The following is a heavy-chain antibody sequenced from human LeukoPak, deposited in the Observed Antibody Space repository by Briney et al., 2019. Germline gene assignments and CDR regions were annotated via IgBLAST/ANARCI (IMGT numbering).Heavy chain of an antibody. CDR3: ARDPSSPLYRGSYSDY. J-gene: IGHJ4*02. CDR1: VFTFSSYW. D-gene: IGHD1-26*01. Sequence: GGSLRLSRAASVFTFSSYWMSWVRQAPGKGLEGVANIRQDGSEKYYVDSVKGRFTIARDNAKNSLYLQMNSLRAEDTAVYYCARDPSSPLYRGSYSDYWGQGTLVTVSS. V-gene: IGHV3-7*01. CDR2: IRQDGSEK.